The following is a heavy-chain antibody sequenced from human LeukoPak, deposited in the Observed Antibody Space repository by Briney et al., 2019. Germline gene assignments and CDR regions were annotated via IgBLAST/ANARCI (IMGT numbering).Heavy chain of an antibody. J-gene: IGHJ4*02. D-gene: IGHD1-1*01. Sequence: ASVKVSCKTSGYTFTGYPAYYMQWVRQAPGQGLEWMGWIHPVTGDTNYAQRFQGRVTMTRDTSSRTTYMELSRLTSGDTALYYCASYGPGYNWLITWGQGTQVTVSS. CDR3: ASYGPGYNWLIT. V-gene: IGHV1-2*02. CDR2: IHPVTGDT. CDR1: GYTFTGYPAYY.